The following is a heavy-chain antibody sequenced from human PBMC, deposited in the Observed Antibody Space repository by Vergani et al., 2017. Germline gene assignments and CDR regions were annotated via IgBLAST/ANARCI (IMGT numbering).Heavy chain of an antibody. CDR2: IRYDGSNK. CDR1: GFTFSSYG. D-gene: IGHD2-21*02. J-gene: IGHJ4*02. V-gene: IGHV3-30*02. Sequence: QVQLVESGGGVVQPGGSLRLSCAASGFTFSSYGMHWVRQAPGKGLEWVAFIRYDGSNKYYADSVKGRFTISRDNSKNTLYLQMNSLRAEDTAVYYCAKGVGAYCGGDCYSPFDYWGQGTLVTVSS. CDR3: AKGVGAYCGGDCYSPFDY.